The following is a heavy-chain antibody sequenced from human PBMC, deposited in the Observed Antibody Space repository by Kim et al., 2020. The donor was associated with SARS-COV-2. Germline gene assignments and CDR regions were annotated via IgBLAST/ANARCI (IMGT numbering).Heavy chain of an antibody. CDR1: GGSISSYY. D-gene: IGHD3-3*01. V-gene: IGHV4-59*01. J-gene: IGHJ6*02. Sequence: SETLSLTCTVSGGSISSYYWSWIRQPPGKGLEWIGYIYYSGSTNYNPSLKSRVTISVDTSKNQFSLKLSSVTAADTAVYYCARGPPLNYDFHYYGMDVWGQGTTVTVSS. CDR2: IYYSGST. CDR3: ARGPPLNYDFHYYGMDV.